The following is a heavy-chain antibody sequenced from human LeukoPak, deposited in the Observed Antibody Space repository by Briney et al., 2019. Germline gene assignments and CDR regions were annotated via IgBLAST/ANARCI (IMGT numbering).Heavy chain of an antibody. CDR2: INPNSGGT. CDR3: ARALWFGDQSYHY. V-gene: IGHV1-2*02. CDR1: GYTFTGYY. J-gene: IGHJ4*02. D-gene: IGHD3-10*01. Sequence: ASVKVSCKASGYTFTGYYMHRVRQAPGQGLEWMGWINPNSGGTNYAQKFQGRVTMTRDTSISTAYMELSRLRSDDTAVYYCARALWFGDQSYHYWGQGTLVTVSS.